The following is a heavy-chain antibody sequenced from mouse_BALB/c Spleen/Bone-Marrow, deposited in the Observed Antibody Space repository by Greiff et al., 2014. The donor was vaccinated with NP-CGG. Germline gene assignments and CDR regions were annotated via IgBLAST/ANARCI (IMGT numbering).Heavy chain of an antibody. CDR2: IWADGST. V-gene: IGHV2-9*02. D-gene: IGHD1-2*01. CDR1: GFSLTNYG. Sequence: QVQLQQSGPGLVAPSQSLSITCTVSGFSLTNYGVHWVRQPPGKGLEWLGVIWADGSTNYNSALMSRLSISKDNSKSQVFFKMNSLQTDDTAMYYCARTTTATGAMDYWGQGTSVTVSS. J-gene: IGHJ4*01. CDR3: ARTTTATGAMDY.